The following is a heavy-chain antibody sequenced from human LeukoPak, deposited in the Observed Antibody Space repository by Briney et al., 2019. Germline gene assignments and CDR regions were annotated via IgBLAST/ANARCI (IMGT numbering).Heavy chain of an antibody. CDR3: ARVIVGATLYFQH. D-gene: IGHD1-26*01. CDR2: IYYSGST. CDR1: GGSISSYY. J-gene: IGHJ1*01. Sequence: SETLSLTCTVSGGSISSYYWSWIRQPPGKGLEWIGSIYYSGSTYYNPSLKSRVTISVDTSKNQFSLKLSSVTAADTAVYYCARVIVGATLYFQHWGQGTLVTVSS. V-gene: IGHV4-59*05.